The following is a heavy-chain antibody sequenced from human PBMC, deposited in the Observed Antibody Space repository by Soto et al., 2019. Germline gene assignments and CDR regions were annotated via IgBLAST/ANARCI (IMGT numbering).Heavy chain of an antibody. CDR3: ARAYN. V-gene: IGHV3-7*05. CDR1: GLTFRNYW. Sequence: GGSLRLSCVVSGLTFRNYWVSWVRQAPGKGLEWVANIKPDEGEKYYVDSVEGRFTISRDNAKSSLYLQMNSLRAEDTAVYYCARAYNWGQGTLVTVSS. CDR2: IKPDEGEK. J-gene: IGHJ4*02.